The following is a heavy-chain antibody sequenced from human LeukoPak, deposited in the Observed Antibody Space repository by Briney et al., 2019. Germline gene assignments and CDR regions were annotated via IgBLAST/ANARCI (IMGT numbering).Heavy chain of an antibody. D-gene: IGHD5-18*01. CDR1: GFTFGAYA. J-gene: IGHJ4*02. CDR2: IRSKAYGGTT. V-gene: IGHV3-49*03. CDR3: TRDRGYSYGYHFDY. Sequence: GGSLRLSCTASGFTFGAYAMSWFRQAPGKGLGWVGFIRSKAYGGTTEYAASVKGRFTISRDDSKSIAYLQMNSLKTEDTAVYYCTRDRGYSYGYHFDYGGQGTLVTVSS.